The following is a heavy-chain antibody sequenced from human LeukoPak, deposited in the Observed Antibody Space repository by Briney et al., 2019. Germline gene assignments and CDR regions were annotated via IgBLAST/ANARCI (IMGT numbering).Heavy chain of an antibody. J-gene: IGHJ5*02. CDR3: ARDTAVAGTNWFDP. Sequence: ASVKVSCKASGYTSTSYGISWVRQAPGQGLEWMGWISAYNGNTNYAQKLQGRVTMTTDTSTSTAYMELRSLRPDDTAVYYCARDTAVAGTNWFDPWGQGTLVTVSS. V-gene: IGHV1-18*04. CDR1: GYTSTSYG. CDR2: ISAYNGNT. D-gene: IGHD6-19*01.